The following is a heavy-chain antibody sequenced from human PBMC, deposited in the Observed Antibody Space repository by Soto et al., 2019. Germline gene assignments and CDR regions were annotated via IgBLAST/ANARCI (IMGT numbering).Heavy chain of an antibody. CDR2: INHSGST. V-gene: IGHV4-34*01. D-gene: IGHD3-10*01. CDR3: ARSMVRTNGLTPLDY. Sequence: SGTLCLTCVFYGGSFSGYYWSWIRQPPGKGLEWIGEINHSGSTNYNPSLKSRVTISVDTSKNQFSLKLSSVTAADTAVYYCARSMVRTNGLTPLDYWGQGTLVTVSS. J-gene: IGHJ4*02. CDR1: GGSFSGYY.